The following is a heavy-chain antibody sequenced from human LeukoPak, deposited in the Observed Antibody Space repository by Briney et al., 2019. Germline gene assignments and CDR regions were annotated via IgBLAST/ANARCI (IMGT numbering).Heavy chain of an antibody. CDR3: ARENLGGTNPNFDY. Sequence: SVKVSCKASGGTFSSYAISWVRQAPGQGLEWMGRIIPIFGTANYAQKFQGRVTITTDESTSTAYMELSSLRSEDTAVYYCARENLGGTNPNFDYWGQGTLVTVSS. CDR1: GGTFSSYA. J-gene: IGHJ4*02. V-gene: IGHV1-69*05. D-gene: IGHD4-23*01. CDR2: IIPIFGTA.